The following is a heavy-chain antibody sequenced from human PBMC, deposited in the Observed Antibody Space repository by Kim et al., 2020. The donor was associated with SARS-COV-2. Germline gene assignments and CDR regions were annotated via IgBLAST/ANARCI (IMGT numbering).Heavy chain of an antibody. D-gene: IGHD6-19*01. CDR2: INPSGGST. J-gene: IGHJ3*02. CDR3: ARDLPVAGRHDAFDI. V-gene: IGHV1-46*01. CDR1: GYTFTSYY. Sequence: ASVKVSCKASGYTFTSYYMHWVRQAPGQGLEWMGIINPSGGSTSYAQKFQGGVTMTRDTSTSTVYMELSSLRSEDTAVYYCARDLPVAGRHDAFDIWGQGTMVTVSS.